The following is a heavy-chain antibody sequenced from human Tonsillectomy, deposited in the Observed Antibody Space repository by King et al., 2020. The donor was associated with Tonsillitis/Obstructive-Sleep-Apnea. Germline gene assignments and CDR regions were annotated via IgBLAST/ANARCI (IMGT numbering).Heavy chain of an antibody. CDR2: VNSDGRST. CDR3: AREGYSSSSPIDY. J-gene: IGHJ4*02. V-gene: IGHV3-74*01. D-gene: IGHD6-6*01. Sequence: VQLVESGGGLVQPGGSLRLSCAASGFTFSRYWMHLVRQAPGKGLVWVSRVNSDGRSTRYAVSVKGRFTISRDNAKKPLYQQMNSLRAEDTAVYYCAREGYSSSSPIDYWGQGTLVTVSS. CDR1: GFTFSRYW.